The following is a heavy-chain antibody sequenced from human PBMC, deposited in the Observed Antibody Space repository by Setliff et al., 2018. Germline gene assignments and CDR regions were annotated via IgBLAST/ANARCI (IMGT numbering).Heavy chain of an antibody. CDR2: IRQDGTNK. D-gene: IGHD6-19*01. Sequence: GGSLRLSCVASGFTISNYWMAWVRQAPGKGLEWVADIRQDGTNKYYVDSVKGRFTISRDNAKNSLYLQMNSLRAEDTALYYCARGAPYNTGWYGFDPWGQGTLVTVSS. CDR1: GFTISNYW. CDR3: ARGAPYNTGWYGFDP. J-gene: IGHJ5*02. V-gene: IGHV3-7*03.